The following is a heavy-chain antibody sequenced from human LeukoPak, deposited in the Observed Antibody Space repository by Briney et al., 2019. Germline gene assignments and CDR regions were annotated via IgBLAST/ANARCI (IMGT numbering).Heavy chain of an antibody. D-gene: IGHD2-15*01. CDR3: ARPYCSGGSCYSQVAL. J-gene: IGHJ4*02. CDR1: GFTFSSYA. V-gene: IGHV3-23*01. Sequence: GGSLRLSCAASGFTFSSYAMSWVRQAPGKGLEWVSAISGSGGSTYYADSVKGRFTISRGNSKNTLYLQMNSLRAEDTAVYYCARPYCSGGSCYSQVALWGQGTLVTVSS. CDR2: ISGSGGST.